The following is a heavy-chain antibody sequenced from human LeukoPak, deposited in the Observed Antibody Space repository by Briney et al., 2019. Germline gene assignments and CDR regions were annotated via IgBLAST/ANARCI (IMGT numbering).Heavy chain of an antibody. J-gene: IGHJ3*02. CDR3: ASDNYDPDAFDI. CDR1: GGTFSSYA. D-gene: IGHD3-16*01. Sequence: SVKVSCKASGGTFSSYAISWVRQAPGQGLEWMGGIIPIFGTANYAQKFQGRVTITADESTSTAYMELSSLRSEDTAVYYCASDNYDPDAFDIWGQGTMVTVSS. CDR2: IIPIFGTA. V-gene: IGHV1-69*13.